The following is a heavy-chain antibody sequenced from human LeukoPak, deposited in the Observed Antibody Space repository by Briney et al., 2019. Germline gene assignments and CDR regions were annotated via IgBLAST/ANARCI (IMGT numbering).Heavy chain of an antibody. V-gene: IGHV1-2*02. D-gene: IGHD3-3*01. CDR3: ARGTIFGERGPYYFDY. CDR2: INPNSGGT. CDR1: GYTFTGYY. Sequence: ASVKVSCKASGYTFTGYYMHWVRQAPGQGLEWMGWINPNSGGTNYAQKFQGRVTMTRDTSISTAYMELSRLRSDDTAVYYCARGTIFGERGPYYFDYWGQGTLVTVSS. J-gene: IGHJ4*02.